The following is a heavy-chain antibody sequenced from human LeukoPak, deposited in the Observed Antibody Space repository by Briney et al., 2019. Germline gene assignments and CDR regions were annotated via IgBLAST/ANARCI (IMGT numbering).Heavy chain of an antibody. V-gene: IGHV3-48*03. J-gene: IGHJ4*02. D-gene: IGHD6-19*01. CDR1: GFTFSSYE. CDR3: AAPDPPAVAGFDY. CDR2: ISSSGSTI. Sequence: GGSLRLSCAASGFTFSSYEMNWVRQAPGKGLEWVSYISSSGSTIYYADSVKGRFTISRDNAKNSLYLQMNSLRAEDTAAYYCAAPDPPAVAGFDYWGQGTLVTVSS.